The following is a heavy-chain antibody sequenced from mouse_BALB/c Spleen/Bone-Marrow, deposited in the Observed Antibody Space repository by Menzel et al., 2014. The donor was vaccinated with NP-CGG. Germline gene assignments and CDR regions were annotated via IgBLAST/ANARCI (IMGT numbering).Heavy chain of an antibody. CDR2: IYPGNSDT. J-gene: IGHJ2*01. V-gene: IGHV1-5*01. CDR3: TTLARTNFDY. D-gene: IGHD3-1*01. CDR1: GYTFTSYW. Sequence: VQLQQSGAELVKPGASVKLSCKASGYTFTSYWMHWVKQRPGQGLEWIGTIYPGNSDTTYNQKFKGKAKLTAVTSTSTAYMDLSSLTNEDSAVYYCTTLARTNFDYWGQGTTLTVSS.